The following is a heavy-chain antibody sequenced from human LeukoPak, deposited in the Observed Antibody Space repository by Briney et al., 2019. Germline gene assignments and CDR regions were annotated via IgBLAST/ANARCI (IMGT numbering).Heavy chain of an antibody. CDR1: GFTFDDYG. D-gene: IGHD3-10*01. V-gene: IGHV3-20*04. J-gene: IGHJ4*02. CDR2: INWNGGST. Sequence: GGSLRLSWAASGFTFDDYGMSWVRQAPGKGLEWVSGINWNGGSTGYADSVKGRFTISRDNAKNSLYLQMNSPRAEDTALYYCAREGRGRFTSPVDYWGQGTLVTVSS. CDR3: AREGRGRFTSPVDY.